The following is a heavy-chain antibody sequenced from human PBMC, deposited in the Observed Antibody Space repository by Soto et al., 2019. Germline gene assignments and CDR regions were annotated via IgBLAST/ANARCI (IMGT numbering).Heavy chain of an antibody. V-gene: IGHV3-21*05. Sequence: EGQLVESGGGLVKPGGSPRLSCAGSGFTFSHYSILWVRQAPGKGLEWISFSGGDYTILYADSVKGRFTISRDNAKNSVYMQMNGRRAEDAAVYYCARENGYCSGGFCDRGAFDLWGQGTVVSVSS. CDR3: ARENGYCSGGFCDRGAFDL. J-gene: IGHJ3*01. CDR2: SGGDYTI. D-gene: IGHD2-15*01. CDR1: GFTFSHYS.